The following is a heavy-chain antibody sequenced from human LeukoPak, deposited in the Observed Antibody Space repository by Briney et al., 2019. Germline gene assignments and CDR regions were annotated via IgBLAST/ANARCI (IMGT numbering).Heavy chain of an antibody. J-gene: IGHJ4*02. CDR1: GGSISSGDCY. D-gene: IGHD3-16*01. CDR2: IYYSGST. CDR3: ARHYGP. V-gene: IGHV4-30-4*01. Sequence: SQTLSLTCTVSGGSISSGDCYWSWIRQPPGKGLEWIGYIYYSGSTYYHPSLKSRVSISVDTSKNQLSLKLNSVTATDTALYYCARHYGPWGQGTLVTVPS.